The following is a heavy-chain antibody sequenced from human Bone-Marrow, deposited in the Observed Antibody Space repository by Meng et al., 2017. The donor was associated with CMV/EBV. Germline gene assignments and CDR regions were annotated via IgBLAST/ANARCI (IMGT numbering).Heavy chain of an antibody. J-gene: IGHJ6*01. CDR3: ASHNPGRGYYDGMDV. D-gene: IGHD3-10*01. CDR1: GFTFSSYS. V-gene: IGHV3-21*01. Sequence: GGSLRLSCAASGFTFSSYSMNWVRQAPGKGLEWVSSISSGSSYIYYADSVKGRFTISRDNAKNSLYLQMNSLRAEDTAVYYCASHNPGRGYYDGMDVWGQGTTVTASS. CDR2: ISSGSSYI.